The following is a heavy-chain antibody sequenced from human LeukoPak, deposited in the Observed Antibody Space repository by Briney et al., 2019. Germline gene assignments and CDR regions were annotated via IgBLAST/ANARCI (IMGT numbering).Heavy chain of an antibody. CDR2: IYYSGST. V-gene: IGHV4-30-4*07. D-gene: IGHD3-9*01. Sequence: SETLSLTCAVSGGSISSGGYSWSWVRQPPGKGLEWLGYIYYSGSTYYNPSLKSRVTISVDTSKNQFSLKLISVTAADTAVYYCARETKGTYYDILTGYLRYYYYMDVWGKGTTVTISS. CDR1: GGSISSGGYS. CDR3: ARETKGTYYDILTGYLRYYYYMDV. J-gene: IGHJ6*03.